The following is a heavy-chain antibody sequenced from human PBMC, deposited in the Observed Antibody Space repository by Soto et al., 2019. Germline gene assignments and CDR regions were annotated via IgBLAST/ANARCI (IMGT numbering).Heavy chain of an antibody. CDR1: GFTFSNAW. Sequence: EVQLVESGGGLVKPGGSLRLSCEASGFTFSNAWMSWVRQAPGKGLEWLGRIKSKTDGGTTDYAAPVKGRFTISRDDSKNTLYLQMNSLKTEDTAVYYCTTDRLYCSSTSCYHDYWGQGTLVTVSS. V-gene: IGHV3-15*01. CDR2: IKSKTDGGTT. CDR3: TTDRLYCSSTSCYHDY. D-gene: IGHD2-2*01. J-gene: IGHJ4*02.